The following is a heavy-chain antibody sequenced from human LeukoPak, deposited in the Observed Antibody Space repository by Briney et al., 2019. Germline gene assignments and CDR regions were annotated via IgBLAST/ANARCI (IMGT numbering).Heavy chain of an antibody. V-gene: IGHV3-23*01. Sequence: PGGSLIPSCAASGFTLSSYAMSWVRQAPGKGLEWVSAISGSGGSTYYADSVKGRFTISRDNSKNTLYLQMNSLRAEDTAVYYCAKEYYDILTGYYWFDPWGQGTLVTVSS. CDR3: AKEYYDILTGYYWFDP. D-gene: IGHD3-9*01. J-gene: IGHJ5*02. CDR2: ISGSGGST. CDR1: GFTLSSYA.